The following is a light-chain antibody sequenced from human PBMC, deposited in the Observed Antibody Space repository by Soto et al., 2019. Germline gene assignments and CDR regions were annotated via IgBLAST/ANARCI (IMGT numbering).Light chain of an antibody. CDR2: EVS. J-gene: IGLJ1*01. V-gene: IGLV2-14*01. CDR3: SSYAGSNYPYV. CDR1: SSDVGGYNY. Sequence: QSALTQPASVSGSPGQSITISCTGTSSDVGGYNYVSWYQQHPGKAPKLMIYEVSNRPSGVSNRFSGSKSGNTASLTISGLHAEDEADYYCSSYAGSNYPYVFGTGTKLTVL.